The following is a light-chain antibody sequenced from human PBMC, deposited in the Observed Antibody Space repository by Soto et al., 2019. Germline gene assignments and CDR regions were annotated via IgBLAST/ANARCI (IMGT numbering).Light chain of an antibody. V-gene: IGLV2-8*01. CDR3: SSFAGSNNPVV. Sequence: QSALTQPPSASGSPGQSVTISCTGTSSDVCGYNYVSWYQQHPGKAPKLMIYEVSKRPSGVPDRFLGSKSGNTASLTVSGLQAEDEADYYCSSFAGSNNPVVFGGGTKLTVL. J-gene: IGLJ2*01. CDR2: EVS. CDR1: SSDVCGYNY.